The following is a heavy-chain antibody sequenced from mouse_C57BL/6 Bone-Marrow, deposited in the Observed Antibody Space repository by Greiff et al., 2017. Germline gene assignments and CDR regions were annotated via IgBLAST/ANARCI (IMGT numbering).Heavy chain of an antibody. J-gene: IGHJ2*01. CDR2: IDPENGDT. D-gene: IGHD1-1*01. Sequence: VQLQQSGAELVRPGASVKLSCTASGFNIKDDYMHWVKQRPEQGLEWIGWIDPENGDTEYASKFQGKATITADTSSNTAYLQLSILTSEDTAVYYCTTVYYYGSSPYYFDYCGQGTTLTVSS. V-gene: IGHV14-4*01. CDR3: TTVYYYGSSPYYFDY. CDR1: GFNIKDDY.